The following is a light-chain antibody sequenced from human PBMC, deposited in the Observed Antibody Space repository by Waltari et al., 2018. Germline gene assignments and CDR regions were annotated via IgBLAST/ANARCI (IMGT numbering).Light chain of an antibody. CDR1: RRAVGGYNY. CDR3: CSYIGSYSVV. CDR2: DVT. Sequence: QSALTQPRSVSGSPGQSVTISGTGTRRAVGGYNYVPWYRQHPGKAPKLMIYDVTERPSGVPDRFSGSKSGNTASLTISGLQAEDEADYYCCSYIGSYSVVFGGGTKLTVL. J-gene: IGLJ2*01. V-gene: IGLV2-11*01.